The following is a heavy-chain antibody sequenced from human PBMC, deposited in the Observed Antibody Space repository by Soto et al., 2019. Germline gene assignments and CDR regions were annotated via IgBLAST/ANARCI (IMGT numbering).Heavy chain of an antibody. D-gene: IGHD3-3*01. CDR2: ISSSGSYI. CDR1: GFTFSSYS. CDR3: ARDNYGFWSGKGDDAFDI. Sequence: EVQLVESGGGLVKPGGSLRLSCAASGFTFSSYSMNWVRQAPGTGLEWVSSISSSGSYIYYADSVKGRFTISRDNAKNSMYPQMNSLSAEDTAVYYCARDNYGFWSGKGDDAFDIWGQGTMVTVAS. J-gene: IGHJ3*02. V-gene: IGHV3-21*01.